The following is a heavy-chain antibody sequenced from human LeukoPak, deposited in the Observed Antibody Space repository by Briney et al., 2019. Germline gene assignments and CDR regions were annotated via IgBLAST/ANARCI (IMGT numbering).Heavy chain of an antibody. CDR2: MYTSGTI. V-gene: IGHV4-4*07. Sequence: SETLSLTCTVSGGSISTYSWSWIRQPAGKGLEWIGRMYTSGTINYNPSLESRVTMSADTSKNQLSLKLSSVTAADTAAYYCARKAAAGHYFDYWGQGTLVTVSS. D-gene: IGHD6-13*01. J-gene: IGHJ4*02. CDR1: GGSISTYS. CDR3: ARKAAAGHYFDY.